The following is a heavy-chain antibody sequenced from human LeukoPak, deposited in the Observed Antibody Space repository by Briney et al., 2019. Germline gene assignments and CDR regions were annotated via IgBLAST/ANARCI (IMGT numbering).Heavy chain of an antibody. J-gene: IGHJ4*02. Sequence: ASVKVSCKASRYTFSNYGIIWVRQAPGKGPEWMGWINPYNGNTNFGQKVQGRLTMTTDTTTRTAYMELRNLRSDDAAVYYCARSHSSSLRAPFGYWGQGTLVTVSS. CDR1: RYTFSNYG. CDR2: INPYNGNT. CDR3: ARSHSSSLRAPFGY. V-gene: IGHV1-18*01. D-gene: IGHD3-22*01.